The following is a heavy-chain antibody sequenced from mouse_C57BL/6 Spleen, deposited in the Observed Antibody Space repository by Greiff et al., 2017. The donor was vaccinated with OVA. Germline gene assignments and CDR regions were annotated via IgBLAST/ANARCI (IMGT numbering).Heavy chain of an antibody. V-gene: IGHV5-17*01. Sequence: EVMLVESGGGLVKPGGSLKLSCAASGFTFSDYGMHWVRQAPEKGLEWVAYISSGSSTIYYADTVKGRFTISRDNAKNTLFLQMTSLRSEDTAMYYCARRTGKGDYYAMDYWGQGTSVTVSS. CDR2: ISSGSSTI. J-gene: IGHJ4*01. CDR1: GFTFSDYG. CDR3: ARRTGKGDYYAMDY. D-gene: IGHD4-1*01.